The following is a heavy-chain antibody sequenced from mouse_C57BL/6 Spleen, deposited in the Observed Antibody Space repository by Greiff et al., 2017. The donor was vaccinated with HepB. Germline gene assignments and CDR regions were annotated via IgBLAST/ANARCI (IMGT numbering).Heavy chain of an antibody. J-gene: IGHJ2*01. D-gene: IGHD1-1*01. CDR2: IYPGDGDT. V-gene: IGHV1-80*01. Sequence: VKLVESGAELVKPGASVKISCKASGYAFSSYWMNWVKQRPGKGLEWIGQIYPGDGDTNYNGKFKGKATLTADKSSSTAYMQLSSLTSEDSAVYFCAIITTVVPYFDYWGQGTTLTVSS. CDR3: AIITTVVPYFDY. CDR1: GYAFSSYW.